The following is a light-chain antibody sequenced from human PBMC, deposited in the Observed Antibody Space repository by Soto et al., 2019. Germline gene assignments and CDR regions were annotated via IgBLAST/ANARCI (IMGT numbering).Light chain of an antibody. CDR1: QTISIN. Sequence: EIVLAQSPGTLSVAPGDRVTLSCRASQTISINIAWYQHHPGKAPRLLIHGASTRATGVPARISGSGSGTEFTLSRSSLQSEDFAVYYCQQFRNWPWTFGQGTKVDIK. V-gene: IGKV3D-15*01. CDR2: GAS. J-gene: IGKJ1*01. CDR3: QQFRNWPWT.